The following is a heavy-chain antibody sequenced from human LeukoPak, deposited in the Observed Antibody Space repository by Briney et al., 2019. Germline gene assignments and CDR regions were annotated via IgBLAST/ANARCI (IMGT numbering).Heavy chain of an antibody. V-gene: IGHV3-21*01. Sequence: GGSLRLSCAASGFTFSSHSMNWARQAPGKGLEWVSSISSSSSCIYYADSVKGRLTISRDNAKNSLYLQMNSLRAEDTAVYYCARGSSWSRSDYFDYWGQGTLVTVSS. CDR2: ISSSSSCI. J-gene: IGHJ4*02. CDR3: ARGSSWSRSDYFDY. D-gene: IGHD6-6*01. CDR1: GFTFSSHS.